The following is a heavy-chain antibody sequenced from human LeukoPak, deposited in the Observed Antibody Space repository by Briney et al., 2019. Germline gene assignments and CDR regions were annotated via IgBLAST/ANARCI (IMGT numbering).Heavy chain of an antibody. Sequence: GRSLRLSCAASGFTFSSYAMHWVRQAPGKGLEWVAVISYDGSNKYYADSVKGRFTISRDNSKNTLYLQMNSLRAEDTAVYYCARASLRITMIVALEYWGQGTLVTVSS. J-gene: IGHJ4*02. V-gene: IGHV3-30*01. CDR2: ISYDGSNK. CDR1: GFTFSSYA. D-gene: IGHD3-22*01. CDR3: ARASLRITMIVALEY.